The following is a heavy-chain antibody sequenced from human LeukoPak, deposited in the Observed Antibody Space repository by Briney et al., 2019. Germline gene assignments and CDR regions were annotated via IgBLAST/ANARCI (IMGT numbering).Heavy chain of an antibody. CDR1: GGSISSYY. V-gene: IGHV4-59*08. Sequence: SETLSLTCTVSGGSISSYYWSWIRQPPGKGLEWIGYIYYSGSTNYNPSLKSRVTISVDTSKNQFSLKLSSVTAADTAVYYCARLVYSRSKRQYYYYMDVWGKGTTVTISS. CDR2: IYYSGST. D-gene: IGHD6-13*01. J-gene: IGHJ6*03. CDR3: ARLVYSRSKRQYYYYMDV.